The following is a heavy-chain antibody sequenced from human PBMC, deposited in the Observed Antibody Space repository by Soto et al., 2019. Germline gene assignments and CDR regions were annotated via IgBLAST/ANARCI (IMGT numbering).Heavy chain of an antibody. D-gene: IGHD2-21*01. J-gene: IGHJ5*01. CDR1: GFSLSTPGVG. V-gene: IGHV2-5*02. Sequence: QISLKESGPTLVKPTQTLTLTCTFSGFSLSTPGVGVGWIRQPPGKALEWLALIYWDDDKRYSPSLKNRLTIANDTAKSQVVLTMPHLDPVDTATYYCARRPLGFVIRFDPWGQGTLVTVSS. CDR2: IYWDDDK. CDR3: ARRPLGFVIRFDP.